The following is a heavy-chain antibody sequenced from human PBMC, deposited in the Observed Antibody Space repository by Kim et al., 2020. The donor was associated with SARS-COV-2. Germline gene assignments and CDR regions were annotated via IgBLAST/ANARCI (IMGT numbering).Heavy chain of an antibody. CDR3: ARRELRFLEWWQTDYGMDV. CDR1: GGSISSSSYY. V-gene: IGHV4-39*01. J-gene: IGHJ6*02. D-gene: IGHD3-3*01. Sequence: SETLSLTCTVSGGSISSSSYYWGWIRQPPGKGLEWIGSIYYSGSTYYNPSLKSRVTISVDTSKNQFSLKLSSVTAADTAVYYCARRELRFLEWWQTDYGMDVWGQGTTVTVSS. CDR2: IYYSGST.